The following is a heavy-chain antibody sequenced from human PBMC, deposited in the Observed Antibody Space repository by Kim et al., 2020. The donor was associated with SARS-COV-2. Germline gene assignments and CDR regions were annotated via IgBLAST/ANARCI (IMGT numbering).Heavy chain of an antibody. D-gene: IGHD5-12*01. CDR2: IVVGSGNT. CDR1: GFTFTSSA. CDR3: AANPRMRATITYYYYGMDV. Sequence: SVKVSCKASGFTFTSSAVQWVRQARGQRLEWIGWIVVGSGNTNYAQKFQERVTITRDMSTSTAYMELSSLRSEDTAVYYCAANPRMRATITYYYYGMDVLGQGTTVTVSS. V-gene: IGHV1-58*01. J-gene: IGHJ6*02.